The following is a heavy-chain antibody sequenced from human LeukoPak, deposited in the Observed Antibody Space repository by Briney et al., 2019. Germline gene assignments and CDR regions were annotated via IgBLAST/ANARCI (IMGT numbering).Heavy chain of an antibody. CDR2: LKSKTHDETT. CDR1: GFTFTNAW. V-gene: IGHV3-15*01. D-gene: IGHD3-3*01. Sequence: GGSLRLSCAASGFTFTNAWMTWVRQAPGKGLEWVGRLKSKTHDETTDYAAPVKGRFTISRDDSKNTVYLQMNSLRAEDTAFYYCAKAELGVDTFFDYWGQGTLVTVSS. J-gene: IGHJ4*02. CDR3: AKAELGVDTFFDY.